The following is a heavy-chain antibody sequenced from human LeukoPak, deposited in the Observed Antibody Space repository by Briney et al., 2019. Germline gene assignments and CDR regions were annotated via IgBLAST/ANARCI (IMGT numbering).Heavy chain of an antibody. D-gene: IGHD6-19*01. Sequence: SQTLSHTCAISGDSVSSNGAAWNWIRQSPSRGLEWLGRTYYRSKWYNDYAVSVKSRITINPDTSKNQFSLQLNSVTPEDTAVYYCARASRYSSGPTATKFDYWGQGTLVTVSS. CDR1: GDSVSSNGAA. CDR3: ARASRYSSGPTATKFDY. V-gene: IGHV6-1*01. J-gene: IGHJ4*02. CDR2: TYYRSKWYN.